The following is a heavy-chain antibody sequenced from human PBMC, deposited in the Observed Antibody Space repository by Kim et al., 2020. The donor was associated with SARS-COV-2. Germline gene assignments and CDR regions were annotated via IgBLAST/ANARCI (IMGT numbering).Heavy chain of an antibody. CDR3: ARTYYDYVWGSYLLNWFDP. D-gene: IGHD3-16*02. J-gene: IGHJ5*02. CDR2: IYYSGST. CDR1: GGSISSSSYY. Sequence: SETLSLTCTVSGGSISSSSYYWGWIRQPPGKGLEWIGSIYYSGSTYYNPSLKSRVTISVDTSKNQFSLKLSSVTAADTAVYYCARTYYDYVWGSYLLNWFDPWGQGNLVTVSS. V-gene: IGHV4-39*01.